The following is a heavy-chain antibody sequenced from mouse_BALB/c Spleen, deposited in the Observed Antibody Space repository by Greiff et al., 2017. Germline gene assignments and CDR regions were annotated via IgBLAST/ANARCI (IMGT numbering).Heavy chain of an antibody. V-gene: IGHV3-6*02. CDR3: ARGIYGNFAY. CDR1: GYSITSGYY. CDR2: ISYDGSN. Sequence: DVQLQESGPGLVKPSQSLSLTCSVTGYSITSGYYWNWIRQFPGNKLEWMGYISYDGSNNYNPSLKNRISITRDTSKNQFFLKLNSVTTEDTATYYCARGIYGNFAYWGQGTLVTVSA. J-gene: IGHJ3*01. D-gene: IGHD2-1*01.